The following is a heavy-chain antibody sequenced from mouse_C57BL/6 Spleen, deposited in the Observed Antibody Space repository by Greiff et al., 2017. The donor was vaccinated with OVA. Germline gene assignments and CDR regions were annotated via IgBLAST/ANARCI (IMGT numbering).Heavy chain of an antibody. J-gene: IGHJ1*03. CDR3: ARRELGHWYFDV. Sequence: VQLQQSGPELVKPGASVKISCKASGYTFTDYYMNWVKQSHGKSLEWIGDINPNNGGTSYNQKFKGKATLTVDKSSSTAYMELRSLTSEDSAVYYCARRELGHWYFDVWGTGTTVTVSS. V-gene: IGHV1-26*01. D-gene: IGHD4-1*01. CDR2: INPNNGGT. CDR1: GYTFTDYY.